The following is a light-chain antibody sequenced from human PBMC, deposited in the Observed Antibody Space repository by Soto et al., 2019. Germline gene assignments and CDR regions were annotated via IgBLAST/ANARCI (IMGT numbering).Light chain of an antibody. CDR1: SSDVGGYNY. V-gene: IGLV2-14*01. J-gene: IGLJ2*01. CDR3: SSYTSSSTIHVV. CDR2: DVS. Sequence: QSALTQPASVSGSPGQSITISCTGTSSDVGGYNYVSWYQQHPGKAPKLMIYDVSNRPSGVPNRFSGSKSGNTASLTISGLQAEDGADYYCSSYTSSSTIHVVFGGGTKLTVL.